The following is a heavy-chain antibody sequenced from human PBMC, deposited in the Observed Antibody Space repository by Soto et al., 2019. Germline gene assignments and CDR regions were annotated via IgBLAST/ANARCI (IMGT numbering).Heavy chain of an antibody. J-gene: IGHJ5*02. D-gene: IGHD1-26*01. CDR1: GYSISSGYY. CDR3: ARVLGASWRFDP. Sequence: PSETLSLTCDVSGYSISSGYYWGWIRQPPEKGLEWIGSIFYDGSTYDNPSLKSRVTMSVDTSKNQFSLKLSSVTAADTAVYYCARVLGASWRFDPWGQGSLVTVSS. V-gene: IGHV4-38-2*01. CDR2: IFYDGST.